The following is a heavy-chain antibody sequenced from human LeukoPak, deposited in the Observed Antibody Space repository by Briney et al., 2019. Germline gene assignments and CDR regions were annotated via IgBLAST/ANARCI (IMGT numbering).Heavy chain of an antibody. D-gene: IGHD3-22*01. CDR1: GFTFTDYS. J-gene: IGHJ4*02. V-gene: IGHV3-30*02. Sequence: GGSLRLSCAASGFTFTDYSMTWVRQAPGQGLEWVAFMHHDGSSKYYEDSVKGRFTISRDNSNNTLYLQMNSLRPEDTAVYYCAAPGDGSGYYPVDWGQGTLVTVSS. CDR2: MHHDGSSK. CDR3: AAPGDGSGYYPVD.